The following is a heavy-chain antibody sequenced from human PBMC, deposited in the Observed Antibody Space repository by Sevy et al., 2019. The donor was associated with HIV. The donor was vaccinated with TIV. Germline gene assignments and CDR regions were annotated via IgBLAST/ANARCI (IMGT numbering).Heavy chain of an antibody. CDR3: ARLFWADLNDAFDI. CDR2: ISSSGSTI. CDR1: GFTFSSYE. D-gene: IGHD7-27*01. J-gene: IGHJ3*02. Sequence: GGSLRLSCAASGFTFSSYEMNWVRQAPGKGLEWVSYISSSGSTIYYADSVKGRFTISRDNAKNSLYLQMNSLRAEDTAVYYCARLFWADLNDAFDIWGQGTMVTVSS. V-gene: IGHV3-48*03.